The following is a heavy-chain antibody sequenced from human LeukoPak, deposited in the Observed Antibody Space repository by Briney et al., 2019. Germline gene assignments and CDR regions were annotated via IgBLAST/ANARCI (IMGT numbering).Heavy chain of an antibody. CDR3: ARGLWCMDV. CDR1: GGSFSGYY. V-gene: IGHV4-34*01. CDR2: INHSGST. J-gene: IGHJ6*02. D-gene: IGHD2-21*01. Sequence: PSETLSLTCAVYGGSFSGYYWSWIRQPPGKGPEWIGEINHSGSTNYNPSLKSRVTISVDTSKNQFSLKLSSVTAADTAVYYCARGLWCMDVWGQGTTVTVSS.